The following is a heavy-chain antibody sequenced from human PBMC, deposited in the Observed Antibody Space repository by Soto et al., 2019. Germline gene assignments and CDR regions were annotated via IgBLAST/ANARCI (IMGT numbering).Heavy chain of an antibody. J-gene: IGHJ6*02. CDR1: GDSIGRFY. V-gene: IGHV4-4*07. CDR3: ARDLSGTGLDI. D-gene: IGHD1-26*01. Sequence: QLQLHESGPGLVKPSETLSLTCNVSGDSIGRFYWSWIRQSAGKGLEWIGRVYSTGGVTYNPALKGRVTISLDRSNNHVSLEMNSVPAAYTAVYFCARDLSGTGLDIWGRGTRVSVSS. CDR2: VYSTGGV.